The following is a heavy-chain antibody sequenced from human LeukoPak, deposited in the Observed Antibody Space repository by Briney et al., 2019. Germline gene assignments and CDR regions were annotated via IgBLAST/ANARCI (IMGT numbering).Heavy chain of an antibody. J-gene: IGHJ4*02. Sequence: PGRSLRLSCAASGFTFNSYSMHWVRPAPGKGLEWVAVISSDASITYYADSVKGRFTVSRDNSKDTLYLQMNSLRGEDTAVYYCAKERQEGATPFDYWGQGSLVTVSS. CDR1: GFTFNSYS. CDR2: ISSDASIT. V-gene: IGHV3-30*04. D-gene: IGHD1-26*01. CDR3: AKERQEGATPFDY.